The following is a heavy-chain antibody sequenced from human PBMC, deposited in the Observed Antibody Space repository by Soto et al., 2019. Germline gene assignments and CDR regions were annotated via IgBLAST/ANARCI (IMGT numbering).Heavy chain of an antibody. CDR3: AGPANLETDAFDI. Sequence: GESLKISCKGSGYSFTSYWIGWVRQMPGKGLEWMGIIYPGDSDTRYSPSFQGQVTISADKSISTAYLQWSSLKASDTAMYYCAGPANLETDAFDIWGQGTMVTVSS. CDR1: GYSFTSYW. CDR2: IYPGDSDT. J-gene: IGHJ3*02. D-gene: IGHD3-3*01. V-gene: IGHV5-51*01.